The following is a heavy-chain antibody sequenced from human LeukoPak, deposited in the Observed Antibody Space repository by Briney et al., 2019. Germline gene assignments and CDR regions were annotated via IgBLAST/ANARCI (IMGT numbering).Heavy chain of an antibody. CDR2: IGGSGDKT. CDR3: VRRGDASSGWGDHDF. J-gene: IGHJ4*02. D-gene: IGHD6-19*01. V-gene: IGHV3-23*01. Sequence: PGGSLRLSCAASGFTFNRNAISWVRQAPGKGLEWVSTIGGSGDKTFYADSVKGRFTISRDNSKNMVHLQMISLTGEDTALYYCVRRGDASSGWGDHDFWGQGALVTVSS. CDR1: GFTFNRNA.